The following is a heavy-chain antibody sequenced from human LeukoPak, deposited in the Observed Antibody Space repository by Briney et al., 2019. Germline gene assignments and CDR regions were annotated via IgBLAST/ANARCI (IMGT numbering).Heavy chain of an antibody. CDR2: IYSGGGT. CDR3: ARLDSSAWFSDY. Sequence: PGGSLRLSCAASGFTVSNSYMNWVRQAPGKGLEGVSLIYSGGGTYYADSVKGRFSISRDNAKSSLYLQMNSLRADDTAVYYCARLDSSAWFSDYWGQGTLVTVSS. CDR1: GFTVSNSY. V-gene: IGHV3-66*01. D-gene: IGHD6-19*01. J-gene: IGHJ4*02.